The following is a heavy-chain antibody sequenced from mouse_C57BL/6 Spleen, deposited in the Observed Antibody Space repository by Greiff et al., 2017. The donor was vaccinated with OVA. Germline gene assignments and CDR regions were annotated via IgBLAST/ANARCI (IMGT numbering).Heavy chain of an antibody. J-gene: IGHJ4*01. CDR3: ARRRAGTWAMDY. D-gene: IGHD3-3*01. V-gene: IGHV3-6*01. CDR1: GYSITSGYY. CDR2: ISYDGSN. Sequence: ESGPGLVKPSQSLSLTCSVTGYSITSGYYWYWIRQFPGNKLEWMGYISYDGSNNYNPSLKNRISITRDTSKNQFFLKLNSVTTEDTATYYCARRRAGTWAMDYWGQGTSVTVSS.